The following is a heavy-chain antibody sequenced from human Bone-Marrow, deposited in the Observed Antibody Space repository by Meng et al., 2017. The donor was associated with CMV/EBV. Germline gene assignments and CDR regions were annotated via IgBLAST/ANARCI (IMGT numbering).Heavy chain of an antibody. J-gene: IGHJ4*02. CDR3: ARVAAAGRLLPLHFDY. V-gene: IGHV3-53*01. D-gene: IGHD6-13*01. CDR1: GFTVSSNY. CDR2: IYSGGST. Sequence: GESLKISCAASGFTVSSNYMSWVRQAPGKGLEWVSVIYSGGSTYYADSVKGRFTISRDNSKNTLYLQMNSLRAEDTAVYYCARVAAAGRLLPLHFDYWGQGTLVTVSS.